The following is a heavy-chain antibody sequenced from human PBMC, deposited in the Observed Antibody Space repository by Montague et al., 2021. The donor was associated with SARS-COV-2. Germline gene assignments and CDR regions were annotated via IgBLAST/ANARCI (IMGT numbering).Heavy chain of an antibody. Sequence: CAISGDSVSSNSAAWNWIRQPPSRGLEWLGRTCYRSKWYNDYAVSVKSRITINPDTSKNQFSLQLNSVTPEDTAVYYCARGDEEQWLVHYYYYGMDVWGQGTTVTVSS. D-gene: IGHD6-19*01. J-gene: IGHJ6*02. CDR1: GDSVSSNSAA. CDR3: ARGDEEQWLVHYYYYGMDV. V-gene: IGHV6-1*01. CDR2: TCYRSKWYN.